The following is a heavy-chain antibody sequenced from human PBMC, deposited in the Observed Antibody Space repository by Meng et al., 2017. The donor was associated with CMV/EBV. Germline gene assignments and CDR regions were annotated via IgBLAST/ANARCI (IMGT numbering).Heavy chain of an antibody. V-gene: IGHV4-39*07. D-gene: IGHD3-3*01. Sequence: QLQACWPALVNPSDTLSLTFTFSVGAVRRSSYDWVWTRQPPEMGLEWIGSTYYSGSTYYNPSLKSRVTISVDTSKNQFSLKLSSVTAADTAVYYCARQIHQITSFGVVITKGYFDYWGQGTLVTASS. J-gene: IGHJ4*02. CDR1: VGAVRRSSYD. CDR2: TYYSGST. CDR3: ARQIHQITSFGVVITKGYFDY.